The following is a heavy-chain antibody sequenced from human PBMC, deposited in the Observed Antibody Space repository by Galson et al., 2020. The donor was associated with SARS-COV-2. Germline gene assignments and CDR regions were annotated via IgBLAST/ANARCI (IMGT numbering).Heavy chain of an antibody. CDR2: ISYSRRT. CDR3: ARVASAAGISGGFDY. CDR1: GGPFSGYF. D-gene: IGHD6-13*01. J-gene: IGHJ4*02. V-gene: IGHV4-34*01. Sequence: SETLSLTCGVSGGPFSGYFWNWIRQAPGKGLEWIGAISYSRRTNHNPSLKSRVAMSIDTSKNQWSLKLTSVTAADTAVYYCARVASAAGISGGFDYWGQGILVTVSS.